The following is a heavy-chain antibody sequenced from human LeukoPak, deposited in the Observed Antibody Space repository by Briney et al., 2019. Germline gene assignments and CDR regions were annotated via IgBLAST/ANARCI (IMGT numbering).Heavy chain of an antibody. Sequence: GRSLRLSCAASGFTFSSYWMSWVRQAPGKGLEWVANIKQDGGEIYYVDSVKGRFTISRDNAKNSLSLQMNSLRAEDTAVYYCARDYYDAFDIWGQGTMVTVSS. V-gene: IGHV3-7*01. CDR2: IKQDGGEI. CDR1: GFTFSSYW. CDR3: ARDYYDAFDI. D-gene: IGHD1-26*01. J-gene: IGHJ3*02.